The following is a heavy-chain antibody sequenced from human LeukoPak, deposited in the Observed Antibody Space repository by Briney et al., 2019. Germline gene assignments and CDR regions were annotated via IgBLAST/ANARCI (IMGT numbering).Heavy chain of an antibody. Sequence: GGSLRLSCAASGFTFSSYGMHWDRQAPGKGLEWVAVISYDGSNKYYADSVKGRFTISRDNSKNTLYLQMNSLRAEDTAVYYCAKLWYSGSYDFDYWGQGTLVTVSS. CDR3: AKLWYSGSYDFDY. CDR2: ISYDGSNK. CDR1: GFTFSSYG. V-gene: IGHV3-30*18. D-gene: IGHD1-26*01. J-gene: IGHJ4*02.